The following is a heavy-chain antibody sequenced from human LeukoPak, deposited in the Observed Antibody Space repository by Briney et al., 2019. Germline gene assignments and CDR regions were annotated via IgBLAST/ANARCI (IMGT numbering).Heavy chain of an antibody. CDR3: ASFLSSGYYQTWYDP. Sequence: PGGSLRLSCAASGFTFSSYSMNWVRQAPGKGLEWVANIKQDGGEKYYVDSVKGRFTISRDNAKNSLYLQMNSLRAEDTAVYYCASFLSSGYYQTWYDPWGQGTLVTVSS. D-gene: IGHD3-22*01. J-gene: IGHJ5*02. CDR2: IKQDGGEK. V-gene: IGHV3-7*01. CDR1: GFTFSSYS.